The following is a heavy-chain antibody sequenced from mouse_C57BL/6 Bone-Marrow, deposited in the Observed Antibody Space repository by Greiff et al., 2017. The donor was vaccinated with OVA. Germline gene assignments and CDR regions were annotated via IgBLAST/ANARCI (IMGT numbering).Heavy chain of an antibody. V-gene: IGHV1-76*01. D-gene: IGHD1-1*01. Sequence: VQLQQSGAELVRPWASVKLSCKASGYTFTDYYINWVKQRPGQGLEWIARIYPGSGNTYYNEKFKGKATLTAEKSSSTAYMQLSSLTSEDSAVYFCARLLPDYWGQGTTLTVSS. CDR2: IYPGSGNT. CDR1: GYTFTDYY. CDR3: ARLLPDY. J-gene: IGHJ2*01.